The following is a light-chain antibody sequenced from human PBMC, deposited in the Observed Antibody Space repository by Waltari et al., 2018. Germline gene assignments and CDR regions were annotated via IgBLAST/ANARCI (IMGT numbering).Light chain of an antibody. CDR3: SSYTSSSXVV. CDR1: SRDVGGYNY. V-gene: IGLV2-14*01. Sequence: SAXTQPASVSGSPGQSITISCTGTSRDVGGYNYVSWYQQHPGKAPKLMIYEVSNRPSGVXNRXSGSKSGNTASLTISGLQAEDEADYYCSSYTSSSXVVFGXGTKLTVL. J-gene: IGLJ2*01. CDR2: EVS.